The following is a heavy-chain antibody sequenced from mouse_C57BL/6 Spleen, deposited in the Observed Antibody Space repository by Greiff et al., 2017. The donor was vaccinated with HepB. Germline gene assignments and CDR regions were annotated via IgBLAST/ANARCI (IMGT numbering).Heavy chain of an antibody. D-gene: IGHD2-5*01. J-gene: IGHJ2*01. CDR3: ARDYYSNYVEFDY. Sequence: VQLQQPGAELVRPGTSVKLSCKASGYTFTSYWMHWVKQRPGQGLEWIGVIDPSDSYTNYNQKFKGKATLTVDTSSSTAYMQLSSLTSEDSAVYYCARDYYSNYVEFDYWGQGTTLTVSS. V-gene: IGHV1-59*01. CDR1: GYTFTSYW. CDR2: IDPSDSYT.